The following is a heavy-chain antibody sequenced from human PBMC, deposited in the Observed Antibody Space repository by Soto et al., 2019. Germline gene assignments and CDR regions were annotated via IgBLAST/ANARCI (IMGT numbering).Heavy chain of an antibody. CDR3: ARHDDYYYYVDV. CDR1: GGSISSYY. V-gene: IGHV4-59*08. J-gene: IGHJ6*03. Sequence: SETLSLTCTVSGGSISSYYWSWIRQPPGKGLEWIGYIYYSGSTYYNPSLKSRVTISVDTSKNQFSLKLSSVTAADTAVYYCARHDDYYYYVDVWGKGTTVTVSS. CDR2: IYYSGST.